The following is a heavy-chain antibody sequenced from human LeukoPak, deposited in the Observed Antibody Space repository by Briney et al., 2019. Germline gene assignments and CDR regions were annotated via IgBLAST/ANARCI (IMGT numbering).Heavy chain of an antibody. V-gene: IGHV3-13*01. Sequence: GGSLRLSCAASGFTFSNYEMHWVRLVLGKGLEWVSAIGIAGNTFYAGSVKGRFTISGENAKNSFHLQMNSLGAGDTAVYYCAREGSLSSSDAFDIWGQGTMVTVSS. CDR2: IGIAGNT. CDR1: GFTFSNYE. D-gene: IGHD6-6*01. J-gene: IGHJ3*02. CDR3: AREGSLSSSDAFDI.